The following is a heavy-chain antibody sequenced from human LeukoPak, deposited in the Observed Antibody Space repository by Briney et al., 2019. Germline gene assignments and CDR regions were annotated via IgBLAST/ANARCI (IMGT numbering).Heavy chain of an antibody. V-gene: IGHV1-18*01. Sequence: ASVKVSCKASGYTFTSYGISWVRQAPGQGLEWMGWISAYNGNTSYAQKLQGRVTMTTDTSTSTAYMELRSLRSDDTAVYYCARDLRAELSHLSESDYWGQGTLVTVSS. CDR2: ISAYNGNT. CDR1: GYTFTSYG. CDR3: ARDLRAELSHLSESDY. J-gene: IGHJ4*02. D-gene: IGHD2/OR15-2a*01.